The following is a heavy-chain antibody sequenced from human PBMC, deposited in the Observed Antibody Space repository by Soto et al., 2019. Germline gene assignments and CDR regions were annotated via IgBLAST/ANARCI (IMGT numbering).Heavy chain of an antibody. V-gene: IGHV4-31*03. CDR1: GGSISSGGYY. J-gene: IGHJ4*02. CDR2: IYYSGST. CDR3: ARVAPKETLFDY. Sequence: QVQLQESGPGLVKPSQTLSLTCTVSGGSISSGGYYWSWIRQHPGKGLEWIGYIYYSGSTYYNPSLKSRVTIPVDTSKNQCSRKLSSGTAADTAVYYCARVAPKETLFDYWGQGTLVTVAS.